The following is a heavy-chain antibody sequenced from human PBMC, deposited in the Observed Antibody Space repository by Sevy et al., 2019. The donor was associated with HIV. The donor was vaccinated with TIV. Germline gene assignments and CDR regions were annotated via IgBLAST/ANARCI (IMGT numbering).Heavy chain of an antibody. D-gene: IGHD3-10*01. V-gene: IGHV1-69*13. CDR1: GGTFSSYA. J-gene: IGHJ6*02. CDR2: IIPIFGTA. Sequence: ASVKVSCKASGGTFSSYAISWVRQATGQGLEWMGGIIPIFGTANYAQKFQGRVTITADESTSTAYMELSSLRSEDTAVYYCARGGYGSGSYYRMDVWGQGTTVTVSS. CDR3: ARGGYGSGSYYRMDV.